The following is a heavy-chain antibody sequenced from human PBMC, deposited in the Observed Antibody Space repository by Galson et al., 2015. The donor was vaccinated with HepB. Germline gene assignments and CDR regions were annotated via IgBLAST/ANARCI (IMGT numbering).Heavy chain of an antibody. J-gene: IGHJ4*02. CDR2: IWYDGTKK. CDR1: GSTFDNYD. V-gene: IGHV3-33*06. CDR3: AKADVAYSSSSAGFDY. D-gene: IGHD6-6*01. Sequence: SLRLSCAASGSTFDNYDMHWVRQTPDKGLEWVAVIWYDGTKKYYADSVKGRFTISRDNSRNTLYVQMNSLRAEDTAVYYCAKADVAYSSSSAGFDYWDQGALVTVSS.